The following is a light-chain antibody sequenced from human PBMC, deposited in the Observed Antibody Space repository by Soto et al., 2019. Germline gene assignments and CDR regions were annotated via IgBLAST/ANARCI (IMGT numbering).Light chain of an antibody. CDR1: QSISSW. CDR3: QQYNTYPLT. J-gene: IGKJ4*01. CDR2: DAS. V-gene: IGKV1-5*01. Sequence: DIQVSQSPSTLSASIGDRVTFTCRASQSISSWLAWYQQKPGRAPKLLIYDASTLESGVPSRFSGSGSGTEFTLTISRLQPSHFATYYCQQYNTYPLTFGGGTKVDIK.